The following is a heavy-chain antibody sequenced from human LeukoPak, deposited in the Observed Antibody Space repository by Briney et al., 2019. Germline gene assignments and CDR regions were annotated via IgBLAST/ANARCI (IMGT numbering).Heavy chain of an antibody. V-gene: IGHV4-61*02. Sequence: SQTLSLTCTVSGGSISSGSDYWSWIRQPAGKGLEWIGRIYTSGSTNYNPSLKSRVTISVDTSKNQFSLKLSSVTAADTAVYYCARVSLVRGAPDYYFDYWGQGTLVTVSS. CDR1: GGSISSGSDY. J-gene: IGHJ4*02. CDR2: IYTSGST. D-gene: IGHD3-10*01. CDR3: ARVSLVRGAPDYYFDY.